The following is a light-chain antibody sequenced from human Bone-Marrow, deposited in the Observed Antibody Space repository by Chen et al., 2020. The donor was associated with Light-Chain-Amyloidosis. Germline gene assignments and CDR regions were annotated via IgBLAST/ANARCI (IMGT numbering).Light chain of an antibody. CDR1: DLPTKY. Sequence: SYELTHPTQVSVSPGQTARITCSGDDLPTKYAYWYQQKPGHAPLLVLHRDTERPSGISERFSGSSSGTTATLTISGVQAEDEADYHCQSADSSGTYEVIFGGGTKLTVL. CDR3: QSADSSGTYEVI. V-gene: IGLV3-25*03. CDR2: RDT. J-gene: IGLJ2*01.